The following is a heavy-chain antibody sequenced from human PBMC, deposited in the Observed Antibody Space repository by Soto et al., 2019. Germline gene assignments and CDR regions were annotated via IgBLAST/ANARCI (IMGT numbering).Heavy chain of an antibody. CDR2: ISGSGGST. Sequence: EVQLLESGGGLVQPGGSLRLSCAASGFTFSSHAMSWVRQAPGKGLEWVSAISGSGGSTYYADSVEGRFTISRDNSKKKLDMHMNSLRAEDTAVYDCAISGWGVVDPTVHWYFDLWGRGTLVTVSS. D-gene: IGHD2-21*01. J-gene: IGHJ2*01. CDR1: GFTFSSHA. V-gene: IGHV3-23*01. CDR3: AISGWGVVDPTVHWYFDL.